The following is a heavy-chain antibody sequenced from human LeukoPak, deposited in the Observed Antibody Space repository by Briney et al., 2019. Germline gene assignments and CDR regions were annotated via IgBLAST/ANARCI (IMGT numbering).Heavy chain of an antibody. CDR1: GYTFTGYY. D-gene: IGHD3-22*01. CDR2: INPNSGGT. J-gene: IGHJ4*02. V-gene: IGHV1-2*02. CDR3: ARVLILVVTPMWFDY. Sequence: ASVKVPCKASGYTFTGYYMHWVRQAPGQGLEWMGWINPNSGGTNYAQKFQGRVTMTRDTSISTAYMELSRLRSDDTAVYYCARVLILVVTPMWFDYWGQGTLVTVSS.